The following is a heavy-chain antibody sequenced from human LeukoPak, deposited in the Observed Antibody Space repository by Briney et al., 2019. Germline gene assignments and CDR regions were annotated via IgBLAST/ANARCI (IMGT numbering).Heavy chain of an antibody. Sequence: SEALSLTCAVYGGSFSGYYWSWIRQPPGKGLEWIGSIYYSGSTYYNPSLKSRVTISVDTSKNQFSLKLSPVTAADTAVYYCATELGSGGAHDAFDIWGQGTMVTVSS. D-gene: IGHD7-27*01. CDR2: IYYSGST. V-gene: IGHV4-34*01. J-gene: IGHJ3*02. CDR3: ATELGSGGAHDAFDI. CDR1: GGSFSGYY.